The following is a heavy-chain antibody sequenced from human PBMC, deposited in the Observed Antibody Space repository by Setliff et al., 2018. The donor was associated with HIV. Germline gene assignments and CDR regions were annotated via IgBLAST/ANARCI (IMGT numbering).Heavy chain of an antibody. CDR3: ARGGEIALAAHRRWLDS. Sequence: ASVKVSCKASGYTFTSYGISWVRQAPGQGLEWMGWISAYNGNTNYAQKLQGRVTMTTDTSTSTAYMELSRLRSDDTAVYYCARGGEIALAAHRRWLDSWGQGTLVTVSS. J-gene: IGHJ5*01. CDR2: ISAYNGNT. V-gene: IGHV1-18*04. CDR1: GYTFTSYG. D-gene: IGHD6-19*01.